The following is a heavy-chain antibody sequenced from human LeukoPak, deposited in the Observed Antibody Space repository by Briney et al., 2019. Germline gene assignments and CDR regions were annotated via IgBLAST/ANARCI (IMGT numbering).Heavy chain of an antibody. CDR2: IIPIFGTA. Sequence: ASVKVSCKASGGTFISYAISWVRQAPGQGLEWMGGIIPIFGTANYAQKFQGRVTITADESTSTAYMELSSLRSEDTAVYYCARVDDFWSGGVDYWGQGTLVTVSS. CDR3: ARVDDFWSGGVDY. D-gene: IGHD3-3*01. V-gene: IGHV1-69*13. J-gene: IGHJ4*02. CDR1: GGTFISYA.